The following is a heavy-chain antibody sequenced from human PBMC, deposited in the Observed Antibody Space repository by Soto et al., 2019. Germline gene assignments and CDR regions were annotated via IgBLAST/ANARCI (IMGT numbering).Heavy chain of an antibody. CDR1: GYSINSYD. CDR2: MNPKSGNT. D-gene: IGHD4-17*01. J-gene: IGHJ4*02. CDR3: ARGLVDSGGNCFDS. Sequence: ASVKVSCKASGYSINSYDMNWVRQATGQGLEWMGWMNPKSGNTGFAEKFQGRVKMTWNTSTGTVYLEISSLRPEDTAVYYCARGLVDSGGNCFDSWGQGTKVTVSS. V-gene: IGHV1-8*01.